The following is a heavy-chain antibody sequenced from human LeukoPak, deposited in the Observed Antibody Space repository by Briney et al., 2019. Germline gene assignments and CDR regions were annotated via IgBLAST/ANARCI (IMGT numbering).Heavy chain of an antibody. Sequence: GGSLRLSCAASGFTVSSNYMSWVRQAPGKGLEWVSVIYSGGSTYYADSVKGRFTISRDNSKNTLYLQMNSLRAEDTAVYYCARESVEAQNFDYWGQGTLVTVSS. CDR2: IYSGGST. CDR1: GFTVSSNY. CDR3: ARESVEAQNFDY. D-gene: IGHD5-24*01. V-gene: IGHV3-53*01. J-gene: IGHJ4*02.